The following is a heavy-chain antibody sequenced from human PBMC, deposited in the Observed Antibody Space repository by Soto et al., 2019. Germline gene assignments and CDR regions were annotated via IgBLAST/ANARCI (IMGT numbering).Heavy chain of an antibody. CDR3: ARVALYSSSWYGNWFDP. CDR1: GYTFTSYG. V-gene: IGHV1-18*01. D-gene: IGHD6-13*01. CDR2: ISAYNGNT. Sequence: QVQLVQSGAEVKKPGASVKVSCKASGYTFTSYGISWVRQAPGQGLEWMGWISAYNGNTNYAQKLQGRVTMTTDTSTSTAYMELRSLRSDDTAEHYCARVALYSSSWYGNWFDPWGQGTLVTVSS. J-gene: IGHJ5*02.